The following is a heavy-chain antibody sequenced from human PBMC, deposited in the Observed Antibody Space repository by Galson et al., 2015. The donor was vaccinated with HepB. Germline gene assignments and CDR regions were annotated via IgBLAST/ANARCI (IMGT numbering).Heavy chain of an antibody. CDR1: GFPLSSYS. V-gene: IGHV3-48*02. D-gene: IGHD1-1*01. J-gene: IGHJ4*02. CDR2: ISSTSYTM. Sequence: SLRLSCAASGFPLSSYSMNWVRQAPGKGLEWVSYISSTSYTMYYADSVKGRFTISRDNAKNSLYLQMNSLRDEDTAVYYCARDQDVDTTYFDYWGQGTLVTVSS. CDR3: ARDQDVDTTYFDY.